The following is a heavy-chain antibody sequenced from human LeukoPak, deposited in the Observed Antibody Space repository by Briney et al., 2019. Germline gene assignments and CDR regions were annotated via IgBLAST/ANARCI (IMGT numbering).Heavy chain of an antibody. D-gene: IGHD5-18*01. CDR1: GLNVSTNN. Sequence: GGSLRLSCAASGLNVSTNNMNWVRQAPGKGLEWASVIYRGGSTLNANSVKGRFTTSRDSSRNTLFLQMNSLRAEDTAVYYCARGYSSADYWGQGTLVTVSS. CDR2: IYRGGST. V-gene: IGHV3-53*01. CDR3: ARGYSSADY. J-gene: IGHJ4*02.